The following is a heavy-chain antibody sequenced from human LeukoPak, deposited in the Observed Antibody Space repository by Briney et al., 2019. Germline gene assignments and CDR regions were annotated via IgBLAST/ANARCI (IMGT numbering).Heavy chain of an antibody. CDR3: ARPSTYYYDSSGHGAFHI. Sequence: SETLSLTCTVSGDSLTGYYWSWIRQPPGKGLEWIGYVFYSGGTLYNPSLKSRVTISVDTSKNQFSLKLSSVTAADTAVYYCARPSTYYYDSSGHGAFHIWGQGTMVTVSS. CDR1: GDSLTGYY. V-gene: IGHV4-59*08. CDR2: VFYSGGT. D-gene: IGHD3-22*01. J-gene: IGHJ3*02.